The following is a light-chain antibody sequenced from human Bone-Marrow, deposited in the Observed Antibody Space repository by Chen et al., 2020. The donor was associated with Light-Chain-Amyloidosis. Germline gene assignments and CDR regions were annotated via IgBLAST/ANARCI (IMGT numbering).Light chain of an antibody. CDR3: SSYTITNTLV. Sequence: QSALTQPASVSGSPVHSITISCTGTSSDVGGDNHVSWYQQHPDKAPKLMIYEVTNRPSWVPDRFSGSKSDNTASLTISGLQTEDEADYFCSSYTITNTLVFGSGTRVTVL. V-gene: IGLV2-14*01. J-gene: IGLJ1*01. CDR2: EVT. CDR1: SSDVGGDNH.